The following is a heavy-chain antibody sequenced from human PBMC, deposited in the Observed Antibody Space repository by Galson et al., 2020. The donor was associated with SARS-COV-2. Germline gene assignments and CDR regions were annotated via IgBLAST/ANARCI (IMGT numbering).Heavy chain of an antibody. CDR1: GWSFSGYY. V-gene: IGHV4-34*01. D-gene: IGHD2-2*01. CDR3: ARGAVVVPAARRDYYYYYGMDV. J-gene: IGHJ6*02. Sequence: SETLSLTCAVYGWSFSGYYWSWIRQPPGKGLEWIGEINHSGSTNYNPSLKSRVTISVDTSKNQFSLKLSSVTAADTAVYYCARGAVVVPAARRDYYYYYGMDVWGQGTTVTVSS. CDR2: INHSGST.